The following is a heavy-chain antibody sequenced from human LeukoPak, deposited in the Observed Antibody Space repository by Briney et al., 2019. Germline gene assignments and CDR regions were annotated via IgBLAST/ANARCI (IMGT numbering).Heavy chain of an antibody. CDR2: ISAGGGST. CDR3: AKDLSYYYGSGVNYYGMDV. J-gene: IGHJ6*02. CDR1: GFTFSNYG. Sequence: GGSLRLSCAASGFTFSNYGMHWVRQAPAKGLEWVSGISAGGGSTYYAVSVKGRFTISRDTSKNTLYLQMNSLRAEDTAVYYCAKDLSYYYGSGVNYYGMDVWGQGTTVTVSS. D-gene: IGHD3-10*01. V-gene: IGHV3-23*01.